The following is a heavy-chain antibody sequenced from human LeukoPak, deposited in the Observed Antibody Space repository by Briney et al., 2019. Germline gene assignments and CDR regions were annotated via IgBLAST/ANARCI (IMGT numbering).Heavy chain of an antibody. CDR1: GFTFSSYG. D-gene: IGHD3-10*01. J-gene: IGHJ4*02. CDR3: AKDLRPKYYYGSGSDY. CDR2: IRYDGSNK. Sequence: TGGSLRLSCAASGFTFSSYGMHWVRQAPGKGLEWVAFIRYDGSNKYYADSVKDRFTISRDNSKNTLYLQMNSLRAEDTAVYYCAKDLRPKYYYGSGSDYWGQGTLVTVSS. V-gene: IGHV3-30*02.